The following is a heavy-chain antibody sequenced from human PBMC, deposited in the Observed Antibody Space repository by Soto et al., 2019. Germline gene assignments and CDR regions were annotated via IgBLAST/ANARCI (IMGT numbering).Heavy chain of an antibody. CDR2: IYYSGST. Sequence: QVQLQETGPGLVKPSQTLSLTCTVSGGSISSGGYYWSWIRQHPGKVLEWIGYIYYSGSTYYNPSLKSRVTISVDTSKNQFSLKLSSVTAADTAVYYCARDSCSGGSCYRRFDYWGKGTLVTVSS. J-gene: IGHJ4*02. CDR3: ARDSCSGGSCYRRFDY. V-gene: IGHV4-31*03. CDR1: GGSISSGGYY. D-gene: IGHD2-15*01.